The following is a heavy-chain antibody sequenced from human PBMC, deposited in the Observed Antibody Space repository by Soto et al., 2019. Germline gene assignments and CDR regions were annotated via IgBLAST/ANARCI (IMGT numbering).Heavy chain of an antibody. J-gene: IGHJ3*02. CDR2: IYYSGST. Sequence: PSETLSLTCTVSGGSISSYYWSWIRQPPGKGLEWIGYIYYSGSTNYNPSLKSRVTISVDTSKNQFSLKLSSVTAADTAVYYCARARICRRETQNAFDIWDQGTMVTVSS. CDR3: ARARICRRETQNAFDI. V-gene: IGHV4-59*01. CDR1: GGSISSYY.